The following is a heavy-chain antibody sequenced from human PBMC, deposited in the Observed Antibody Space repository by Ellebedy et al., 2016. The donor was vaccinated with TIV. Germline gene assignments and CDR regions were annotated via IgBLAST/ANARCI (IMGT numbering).Heavy chain of an antibody. D-gene: IGHD6-13*01. CDR3: ARIRGSWNFDY. CDR1: GGSFSGYF. J-gene: IGHJ4*02. CDR2: INHRGST. Sequence: SETLSLTCAVYGGSFSGYFWSWIRQPPGKGLEWIGEINHRGSTNYNASLKSRVTISVDTSNRQFSLRLTSVTAADTAVYYCARIRGSWNFDYWGQGTLVTVSS. V-gene: IGHV4-34*01.